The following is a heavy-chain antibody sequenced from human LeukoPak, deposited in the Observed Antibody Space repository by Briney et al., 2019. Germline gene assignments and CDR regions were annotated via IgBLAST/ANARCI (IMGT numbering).Heavy chain of an antibody. V-gene: IGHV4-39*07. CDR3: ARDPEGYCSSTSCPAPYYYYMDV. CDR2: IYYSGST. D-gene: IGHD2-2*01. Sequence: SETLSLTCTVSGGSISSSTYYWGWICQPPGKGLQWIGSIYYSGSTYYNPSLESRVTISVDTSKNQFSLKLSSVTAADTAVYYCARDPEGYCSSTSCPAPYYYYMDVWDKGTTVTVSS. CDR1: GGSISSSTYY. J-gene: IGHJ6*03.